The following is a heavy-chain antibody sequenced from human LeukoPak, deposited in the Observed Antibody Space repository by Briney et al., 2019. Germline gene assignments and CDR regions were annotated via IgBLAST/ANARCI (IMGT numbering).Heavy chain of an antibody. J-gene: IGHJ3*02. CDR2: TYYRPKWDN. CDR3: ARSGVLGRGHVFDI. V-gene: IGHV6-1*01. Sequence: SQTLSLTCAISGDSFSSNSAAWNWVRQSPSRGLEWLGRTYYRPKWDNDYAVSVRSRIIINPDTSKNQFSLQLNSVTPEDTAVYYCARSGVLGRGHVFDIWGQGTMVTVSS. CDR1: GDSFSSNSAA. D-gene: IGHD3-16*01.